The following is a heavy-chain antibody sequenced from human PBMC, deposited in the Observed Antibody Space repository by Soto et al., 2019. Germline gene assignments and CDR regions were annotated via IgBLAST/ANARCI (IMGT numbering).Heavy chain of an antibody. Sequence: PSQTLSLTCAISGDSVSSNSAAWNWIRQSPSRGLEWLGRTYYRSKWYNGYAVSVKSRITINPDTSKNQFSLQLNSVTPEDTAVYYCAREGPYDSSGYYTYYFDYWGQGTLVTVSS. CDR3: AREGPYDSSGYYTYYFDY. J-gene: IGHJ4*02. D-gene: IGHD3-22*01. CDR1: GDSVSSNSAA. V-gene: IGHV6-1*01. CDR2: TYYRSKWYN.